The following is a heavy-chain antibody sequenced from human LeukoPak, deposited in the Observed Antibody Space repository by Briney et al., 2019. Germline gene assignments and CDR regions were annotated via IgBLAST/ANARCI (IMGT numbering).Heavy chain of an antibody. J-gene: IGHJ4*02. D-gene: IGHD6-19*01. V-gene: IGHV4-39*01. CDR2: IYYRGNT. Sequence: PSETLSLTCSVSGGSINEGAYYWGWIRQPPGKGLQWIGSIYYRGNTYYNPSLESRVTMSVDTPKNQFSLKVSSVTAADTAVYYCAKWIAVAGTTYYFDYWGQGALVTVSS. CDR3: AKWIAVAGTTYYFDY. CDR1: GGSINEGAYY.